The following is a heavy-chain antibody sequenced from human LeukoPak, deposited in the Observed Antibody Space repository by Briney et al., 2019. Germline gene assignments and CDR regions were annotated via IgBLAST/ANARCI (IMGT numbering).Heavy chain of an antibody. Sequence: ASVKVSCKASGGTFSSYAISWVRQAPGQGLEWMGGIIPIFGTANYARRFQGRVTITTDESTSTAYMELSSLRSEDTAVYYCARVSGYLENWFDPWGQGTLVTVSS. CDR2: IIPIFGTA. V-gene: IGHV1-69*05. D-gene: IGHD3-3*01. CDR1: GGTFSSYA. CDR3: ARVSGYLENWFDP. J-gene: IGHJ5*02.